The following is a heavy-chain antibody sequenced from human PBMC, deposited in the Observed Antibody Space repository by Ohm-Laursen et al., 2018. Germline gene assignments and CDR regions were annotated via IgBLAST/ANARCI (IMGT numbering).Heavy chain of an antibody. J-gene: IGHJ4*02. CDR1: SGSIGSYY. CDR3: ARGSIPTIFGTYYFDY. V-gene: IGHV4-59*01. CDR2: IYYSGGT. Sequence: TLSLTCTVSSGSIGSYYWSWIRQPPGKGLEWIGYIYYSGGTNYNPSLNSRVTLFVDTSRNQFSLKLTSVTAADTAVYYCARGSIPTIFGTYYFDYWGQGTLVTVSS. D-gene: IGHD3-3*01.